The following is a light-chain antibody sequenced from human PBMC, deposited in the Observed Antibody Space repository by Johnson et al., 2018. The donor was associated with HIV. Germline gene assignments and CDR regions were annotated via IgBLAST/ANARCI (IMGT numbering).Light chain of an antibody. J-gene: IGLJ1*01. V-gene: IGLV1-51*01. Sequence: QSVLTQPPSVSAAPGQKVTISCSGSSCDIGNNYVSWHQKFPGAAPKVLIYDNNKRPSGIPDRISGSKSGTSATLGITGLQTGDEADYYCGTWDSSLSFYVFGTGTKVTVL. CDR1: SCDIGNNY. CDR3: GTWDSSLSFYV. CDR2: DNN.